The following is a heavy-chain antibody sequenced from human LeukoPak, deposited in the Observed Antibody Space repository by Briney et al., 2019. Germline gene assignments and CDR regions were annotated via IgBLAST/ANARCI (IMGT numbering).Heavy chain of an antibody. D-gene: IGHD6-19*01. Sequence: ASVKVSCKASGYTFTGYYMHWVRQAPGQGLEWMGRINPNSGGTNYAQKFQGRVTMTRDTSISTAYMELSRLRSDDTAVYYCARDGQWLRDYYYGMDVWGQGTTVTVSS. J-gene: IGHJ6*02. V-gene: IGHV1-2*06. CDR1: GYTFTGYY. CDR3: ARDGQWLRDYYYGMDV. CDR2: INPNSGGT.